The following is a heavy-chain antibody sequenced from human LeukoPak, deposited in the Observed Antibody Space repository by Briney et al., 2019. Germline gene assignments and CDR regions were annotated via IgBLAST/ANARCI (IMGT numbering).Heavy chain of an antibody. CDR2: INSDGSSA. J-gene: IGHJ4*02. CDR3: TRGGYYDSSGLFYFDY. Sequence: GGSLRLSCAASGFTFTTYWMHWVRQVPGKGLVWVSRINSDGSSASSADSVNGRFTVSRDSAKNTLYLQMNSLRAEDTAVYYCTRGGYYDSSGLFYFDYWGQGTLVTVSS. CDR1: GFTFTTYW. V-gene: IGHV3-74*01. D-gene: IGHD3-22*01.